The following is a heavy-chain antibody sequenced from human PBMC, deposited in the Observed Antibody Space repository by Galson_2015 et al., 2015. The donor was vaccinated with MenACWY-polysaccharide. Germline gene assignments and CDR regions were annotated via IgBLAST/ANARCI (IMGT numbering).Heavy chain of an antibody. CDR2: INPSGGST. J-gene: IGHJ4*02. V-gene: IGHV1-46*01. D-gene: IGHD1-1*01. Sequence: SVKVSCKASGYTFIAYYMNWVRQAPGQGLEWMGIINPSGGSTTSAQKFQGRATMTRDTSTTTVYMELSSLRSEDTAVYYCARGGSPPDQRTFDYWGQGTLVTVSS. CDR3: ARGGSPPDQRTFDY. CDR1: GYTFIAYY.